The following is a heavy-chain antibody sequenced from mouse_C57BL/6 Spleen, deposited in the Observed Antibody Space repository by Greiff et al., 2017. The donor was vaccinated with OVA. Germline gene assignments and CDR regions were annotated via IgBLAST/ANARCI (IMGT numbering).Heavy chain of an antibody. CDR3: ARSGDGYVFDY. V-gene: IGHV1-80*01. D-gene: IGHD2-2*01. J-gene: IGHJ2*01. Sequence: QVQLQQSGAELVKPGASVKISCKASGYAFSSYWMNWVKQRPGKGLEWIGQIYPGDGDTNYNGKFKGKATLTADKSSSTAYMQRSSLTSEDSAVYFCARSGDGYVFDYWGQGTTLTVSS. CDR1: GYAFSSYW. CDR2: IYPGDGDT.